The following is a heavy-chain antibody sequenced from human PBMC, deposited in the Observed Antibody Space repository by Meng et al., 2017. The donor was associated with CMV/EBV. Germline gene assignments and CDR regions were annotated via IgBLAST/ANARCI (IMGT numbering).Heavy chain of an antibody. CDR2: IYYSGST. CDR1: GGSISSSSYY. J-gene: IGHJ5*02. V-gene: IGHV4-39*07. D-gene: IGHD3-3*01. Sequence: SETLYLTCTVSGGSISSSSYYWGWIRQPPGKGLEWIGSIYYSGSTYYNPSLKSRVTISVDTSKNQFSLKLSSVTAADTAVYYCARDLGSRITIFGVVTSGNWFDPWGQGTLVTVSS. CDR3: ARDLGSRITIFGVVTSGNWFDP.